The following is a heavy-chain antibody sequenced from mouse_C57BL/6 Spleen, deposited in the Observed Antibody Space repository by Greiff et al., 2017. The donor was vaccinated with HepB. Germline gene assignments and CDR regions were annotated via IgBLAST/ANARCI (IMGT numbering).Heavy chain of an antibody. CDR1: GFTFSSYA. Sequence: EVQLVESGGGLVKPGGSLKLSCAASGFTFSSYAMSWVRQTPEKRLEWVATISDGGSYTYYPDNVKGRFTISRDNAKNNLYLQMSHLKSEDTAMYYCARDLYDYDFDYWGQGTTLTVSS. V-gene: IGHV5-4*01. D-gene: IGHD2-4*01. CDR2: ISDGGSYT. J-gene: IGHJ2*01. CDR3: ARDLYDYDFDY.